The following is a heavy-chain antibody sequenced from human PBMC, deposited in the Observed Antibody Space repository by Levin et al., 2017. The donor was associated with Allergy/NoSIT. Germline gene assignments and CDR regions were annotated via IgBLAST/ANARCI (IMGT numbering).Heavy chain of an antibody. D-gene: IGHD1/OR15-1a*01. CDR2: IYYSGST. CDR3: TRGGAGTSVVYYYYYMDV. CDR1: GGSISSSTYY. Sequence: MASETLSLTCTVSGGSISSSTYYWGWIRQPPGKGLEWIGTIYYSGSTYYNPSLKSRVTISVDTSKNQFSLNLSSVTAADTAVYYCTRGGAGTSVVYYYYYMDVWGKGTTVTVSS. J-gene: IGHJ6*03. V-gene: IGHV4-39*01.